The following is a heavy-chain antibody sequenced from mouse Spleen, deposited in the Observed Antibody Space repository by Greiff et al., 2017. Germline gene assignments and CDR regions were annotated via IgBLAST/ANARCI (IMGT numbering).Heavy chain of an antibody. D-gene: IGHD4-1*01. CDR3: ARGVGRYFDY. CDR1: GYSFTGYY. J-gene: IGHJ2*01. Sequence: EVQLQQSGPELVKPGASVKISCKASGYSFTGYYMNWVKQSPEKSLEWIGEINPSTGGTTYNQKFKAKATLTVDKSSSTAYMQLKSLTSEDSAVYYCARGVGRYFDYWGQGTTLTVSS. V-gene: IGHV1-42*01. CDR2: INPSTGGT.